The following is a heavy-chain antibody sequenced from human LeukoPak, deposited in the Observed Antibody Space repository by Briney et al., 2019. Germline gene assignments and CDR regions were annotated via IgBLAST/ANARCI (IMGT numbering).Heavy chain of an antibody. CDR2: ISAYNGNT. D-gene: IGHD4-17*01. J-gene: IGHJ2*01. Sequence: ASVKVSCKASGYTFTSYGISWVRQAPGQGLEWMGWISAYNGNTNYAQKLQGRVTMTTDTSTSTAYMELRSLRSDDTAVYYCARDFTYGDYDVGYFDLWGRGTLVTVSS. CDR3: ARDFTYGDYDVGYFDL. CDR1: GYTFTSYG. V-gene: IGHV1-18*01.